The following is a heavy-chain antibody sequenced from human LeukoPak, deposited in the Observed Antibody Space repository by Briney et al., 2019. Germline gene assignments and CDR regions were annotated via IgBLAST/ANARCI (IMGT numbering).Heavy chain of an antibody. Sequence: ASVKVSCKASGYTFTGYYMHWVRQAPGQGLEWMGWINPNSGGTNYAQKFQGRVTMTRDTSTSTVYMELSSLRSEDTAVYYCARGLGDNGGLFQGNAFDSRGEAGKVSDCS. CDR1: GYTFTGYY. V-gene: IGHV1-2*02. CDR3: ARGLGDNGGLFQGNAFDS. CDR2: INPNSGGT. J-gene: IGHJ3*02. D-gene: IGHD3-16*01.